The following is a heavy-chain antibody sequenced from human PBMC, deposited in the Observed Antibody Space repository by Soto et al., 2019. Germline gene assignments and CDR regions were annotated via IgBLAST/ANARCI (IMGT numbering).Heavy chain of an antibody. Sequence: SETLSLTCTVSGGSISSYYYSWIRQPPGKGLEWIGYIYNDGSTNYNPSLKSRVTMSVDTSKNQLSLKLTSVTAADTAVYYCARESRTMVRWGLDYWGQGTLVTVSS. CDR3: ARESRTMVRWGLDY. CDR1: GGSISSYY. J-gene: IGHJ4*02. CDR2: IYNDGST. V-gene: IGHV4-59*01. D-gene: IGHD4-17*01.